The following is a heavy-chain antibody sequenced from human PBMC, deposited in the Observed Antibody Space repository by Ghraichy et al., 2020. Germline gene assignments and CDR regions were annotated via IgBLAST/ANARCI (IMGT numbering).Heavy chain of an antibody. V-gene: IGHV3-21*01. J-gene: IGHJ4*02. CDR1: GFTFSSYS. CDR3: ARGSSTWYSPDY. CDR2: ISSSSSYI. Sequence: ETLSLTCAAFGFTFSSYSMNWVRQAPGKGLEWVSSISSSSSYIYYADSVKGRFTISRDNAKNSLYLQMNSLRAEDTAVYYCARGSSTWYSPDYWGQGTLVTVSS. D-gene: IGHD6-13*01.